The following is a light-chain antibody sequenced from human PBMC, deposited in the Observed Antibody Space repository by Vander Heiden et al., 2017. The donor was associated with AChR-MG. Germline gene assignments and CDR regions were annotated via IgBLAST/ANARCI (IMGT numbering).Light chain of an antibody. CDR3: CSYVGSYRV. Sequence: SAPASPPPGSRAPGQSVTISCTGTSSDVGGYSYVSWYQQHPGKAPKLMIYDVSQRPSGVPDRFSGSKSGNTASLTISGLQAEDEADYYCCSYVGSYRVFGGGTKLTVL. CDR2: DVS. CDR1: SSDVGGYSY. J-gene: IGLJ2*01. V-gene: IGLV2-11*01.